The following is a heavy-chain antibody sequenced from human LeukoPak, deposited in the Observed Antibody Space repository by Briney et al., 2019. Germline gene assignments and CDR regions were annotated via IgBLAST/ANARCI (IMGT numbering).Heavy chain of an antibody. V-gene: IGHV4-4*02. J-gene: IGHJ4*02. CDR3: AREARNIVVVVAATRNLIYYFDF. CDR2: IYHSGST. Sequence: SGTLSLTCAVSGGSISSSNWWSWVRQPPGKGLEWIGEIYHSGSTNYNPSLKSRVTISVDKSKNQFSLKLSSVTAADTAVYYCAREARNIVVVVAATRNLIYYFDFWGQGTLVTVSS. D-gene: IGHD2-15*01. CDR1: GGSISSSNW.